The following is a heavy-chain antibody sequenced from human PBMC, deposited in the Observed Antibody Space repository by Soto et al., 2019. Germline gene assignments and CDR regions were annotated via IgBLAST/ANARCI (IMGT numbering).Heavy chain of an antibody. CDR1: GFTFDDYA. CDR2: ISWNSGSI. D-gene: IGHD3-9*01. J-gene: IGHJ3*02. Sequence: GGSLRLSCAASGFTFDDYAMHWVRQAPGKGLEWVSGISWNSGSIGYADSVKGRFTISRDNAKNSLYLQMNSLRAEDTALYYCAKDISYDILTGYYIVGAFDIWGQGTMVTVSS. V-gene: IGHV3-9*01. CDR3: AKDISYDILTGYYIVGAFDI.